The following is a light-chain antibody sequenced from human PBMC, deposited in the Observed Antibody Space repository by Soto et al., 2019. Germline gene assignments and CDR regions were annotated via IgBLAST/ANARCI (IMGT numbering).Light chain of an antibody. CDR1: SSDVGGYKY. CDR2: EVA. Sequence: QSALTQPASVSGSPGQSITISCTGTSSDVGGYKYVSWYQQHPDKAPKLIIFEVANRPSGVSHRFSGSKSGNTASLTISGLQAEYEADYYCSSYTSSTTLVFGGGTKLTVL. V-gene: IGLV2-14*01. CDR3: SSYTSSTTLV. J-gene: IGLJ2*01.